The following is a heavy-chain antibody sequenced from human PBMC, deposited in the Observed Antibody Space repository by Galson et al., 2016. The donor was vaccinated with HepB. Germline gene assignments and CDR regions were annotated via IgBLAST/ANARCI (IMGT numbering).Heavy chain of an antibody. D-gene: IGHD2/OR15-2a*01. V-gene: IGHV6-1*01. Sequence: CAISGDSVSSNSAAWTWIRQSPLRGLEWLGRTYYRSKWYNDYAVSVKSRISIHPDTSKNQFSLQLNSVTTEDTAVYYCARVRWSTFRCQNWFDPWGQGALVTVSS. J-gene: IGHJ5*02. CDR1: GDSVSSNSAA. CDR2: TYYRSKWYN. CDR3: ARVRWSTFRCQNWFDP.